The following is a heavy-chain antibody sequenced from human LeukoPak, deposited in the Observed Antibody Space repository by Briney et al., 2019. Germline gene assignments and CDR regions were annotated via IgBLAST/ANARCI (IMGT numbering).Heavy chain of an antibody. CDR2: IYYSGST. D-gene: IGHD3-10*01. CDR1: GGSISSYY. Sequence: SETLSLTCTVSGGSISSYYWSWIRQHPGRGLEWIGYIYYSGSTYYNPSLKSRVTVSVDTSKNQFSLKLSSVTAADTAVYYCARADYYGSGSYFDYWGQGTLVTVSS. J-gene: IGHJ4*02. V-gene: IGHV4-59*06. CDR3: ARADYYGSGSYFDY.